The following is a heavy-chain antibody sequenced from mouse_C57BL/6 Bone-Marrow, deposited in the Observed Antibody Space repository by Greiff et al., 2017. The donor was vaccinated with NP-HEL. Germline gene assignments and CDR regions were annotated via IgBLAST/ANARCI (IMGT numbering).Heavy chain of an antibody. CDR1: GYTFTSYW. CDR3: AREGGWYFDV. CDR2: IDPSDSYT. D-gene: IGHD1-1*02. Sequence: VQLQQSGAELVMPGASVKLSCKASGYTFTSYWMHWVKQRPGQGLEWIGEIDPSDSYTNYNQKFKGKSTLTVDKSSSTAYMQLSSLTSEDSAVYYCAREGGWYFDVWGTGTTVTVSS. V-gene: IGHV1-69*01. J-gene: IGHJ1*03.